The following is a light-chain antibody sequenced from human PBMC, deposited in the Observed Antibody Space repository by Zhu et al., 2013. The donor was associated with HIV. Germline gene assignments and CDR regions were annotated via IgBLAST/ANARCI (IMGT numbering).Light chain of an antibody. CDR2: AAS. V-gene: IGKV3-20*01. CDR1: QRVGTD. Sequence: EIVLSQSPGTLSLSEGQRATLSCRASQRVGTDLAWYQQKPGQSPRLLIYAASRRATGISERFSGSGSGTDFTLTISRLEAEDSAVYYCQQYGLPPDTFGQGTRLDFK. J-gene: IGKJ5*01. CDR3: QQYGLPPDT.